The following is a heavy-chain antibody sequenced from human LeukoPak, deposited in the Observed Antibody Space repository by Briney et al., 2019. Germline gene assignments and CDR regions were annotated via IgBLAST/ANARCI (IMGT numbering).Heavy chain of an antibody. CDR2: IYRDGST. Sequence: GGSLRLSCTVSGFIVSSNYMSWVRQAPGKGLEWVSVIYRDGSTYYADSVKGRFTISRDKSKNTLYLQMNSLRAEDTAVYYCARVNTMLRGVITVPWGQGTLVIVSS. CDR1: GFIVSSNY. CDR3: ARVNTMLRGVITVP. J-gene: IGHJ5*02. D-gene: IGHD3-10*01. V-gene: IGHV3-53*01.